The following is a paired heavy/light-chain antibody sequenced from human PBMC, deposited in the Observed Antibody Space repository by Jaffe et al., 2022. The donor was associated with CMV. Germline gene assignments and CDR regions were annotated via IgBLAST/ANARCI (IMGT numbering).Heavy chain of an antibody. Sequence: QVQLQESGPGLVKPSETLSLTCTVSGGSISSYYWSWIRQPAGKGLEWIGRIYTSGSTNYNPSLKSRVTMSVDTSKNQFSLKLSSVTAADTAVYYCARVSRPSFQGEYFQHWGQGTLVTVSS. J-gene: IGHJ1*01. CDR1: GGSISSYY. CDR2: IYTSGST. V-gene: IGHV4-4*07. CDR3: ARVSRPSFQGEYFQH. D-gene: IGHD3-16*02.
Light chain of an antibody. CDR1: QSISSY. CDR2: AAS. V-gene: IGKV1-39*01. J-gene: IGKJ5*01. Sequence: DIQMTQSPSSLSASVGDRVTITCRASQSISSYLNWYQQKPGKAPKLLIYAASSLQSGVPSRFSGSGSGTDFTLTISSLQPEDFATYYCQQSYSTPQITFGQGTRLEIK. CDR3: QQSYSTPQIT.